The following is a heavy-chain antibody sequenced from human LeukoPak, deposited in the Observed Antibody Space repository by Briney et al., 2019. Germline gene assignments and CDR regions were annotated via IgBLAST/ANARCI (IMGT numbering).Heavy chain of an antibody. CDR1: TFTVSTNF. CDR2: IYSGGVT. J-gene: IGHJ5*02. V-gene: IGHV3-66*01. CDR3: ARGPPFDP. Sequence: GGSLRLSRVASTFTVSTNFMSWVRQAPGKGLEWVSIIYSGGVTNYADSVKGRFTLSRDNSKNTLFLQLNSLRAEDTAIYYCARGPPFDPWGQGTLVTVSS.